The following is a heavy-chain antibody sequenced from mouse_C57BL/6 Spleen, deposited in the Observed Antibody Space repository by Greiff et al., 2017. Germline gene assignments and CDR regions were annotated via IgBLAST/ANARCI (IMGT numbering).Heavy chain of an antibody. V-gene: IGHV1-64*01. CDR3: ARNGGPYGYDY. CDR2: IHPNSGST. D-gene: IGHD2-2*01. Sequence: QVQLQESGAELVKPGASVKLSCKASGYTFTSYWMHWVKQRPGQGLEWIGMIHPNSGSTNYNEKFKSKATLTVDKSSSTAYMQLSSLTSEDSAVYYCARNGGPYGYDYWGQGTTLPVSS. CDR1: GYTFTSYW. J-gene: IGHJ2*01.